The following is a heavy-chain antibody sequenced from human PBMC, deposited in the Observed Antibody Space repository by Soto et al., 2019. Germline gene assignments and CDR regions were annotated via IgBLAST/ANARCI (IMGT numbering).Heavy chain of an antibody. J-gene: IGHJ4*02. Sequence: QITLNESGPTVVKPAETLTLTCTFFGFSLTTSGVGVGWIRQSPGKAPEWLALIYWDDDKRYSASLKSRLTITKDTSKNQVVLTMASVDPADTATYYCAHRILRTVFGLVTTTAIYFDFYGQGTPVVVSS. CDR1: GFSLTTSGVG. CDR3: AHRILRTVFGLVTTTAIYFDF. CDR2: IYWDDDK. D-gene: IGHD3-3*01. V-gene: IGHV2-5*02.